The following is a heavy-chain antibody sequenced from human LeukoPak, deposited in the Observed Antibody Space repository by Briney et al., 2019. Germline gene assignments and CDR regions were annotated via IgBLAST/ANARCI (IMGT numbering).Heavy chain of an antibody. CDR3: ASGYSSGWFPFDY. J-gene: IGHJ4*02. CDR1: GYTFTSYD. D-gene: IGHD6-19*01. V-gene: IGHV1-8*01. CDR2: MNPNSGNT. Sequence: ASVKVSCKASGYTFTSYDINWVRQATGQGLEWMGWMNPNSGNTGYAQKFQGRVTMTRNTSISTAYMELSRLRSEDTAVYYCASGYSSGWFPFDYWGQGTLVTVSS.